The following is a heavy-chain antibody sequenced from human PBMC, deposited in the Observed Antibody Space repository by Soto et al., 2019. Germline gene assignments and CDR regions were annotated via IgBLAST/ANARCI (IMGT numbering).Heavy chain of an antibody. Sequence: QVQLQESGPGLVKPSETLSLTCTASGGSISSYYWSWIRQPPGKGLEWIGYIYYTGSTNYNPSLESRVTISVDTSKNQFSLQLRSVTAADTAVFYCANFNWYFDLWGRGTLVTVSS. CDR3: ANFNWYFDL. V-gene: IGHV4-59*01. CDR1: GGSISSYY. CDR2: IYYTGST. J-gene: IGHJ2*01.